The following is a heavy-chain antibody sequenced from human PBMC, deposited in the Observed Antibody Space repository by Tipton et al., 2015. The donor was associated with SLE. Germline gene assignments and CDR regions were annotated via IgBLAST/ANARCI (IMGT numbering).Heavy chain of an antibody. Sequence: LRLSCIVSGGSISNYYWTWIRQPAGKGLEWIGRIYTGGTTNYNPSLKSRVTMSVDTSKNQFSLNLSSVTAADTAMYYCARARIGTTDAFDIWGQGTVVTVSS. CDR2: IYTGGTT. CDR1: GGSISNYY. D-gene: IGHD1/OR15-1a*01. CDR3: ARARIGTTDAFDI. J-gene: IGHJ3*02. V-gene: IGHV4-4*07.